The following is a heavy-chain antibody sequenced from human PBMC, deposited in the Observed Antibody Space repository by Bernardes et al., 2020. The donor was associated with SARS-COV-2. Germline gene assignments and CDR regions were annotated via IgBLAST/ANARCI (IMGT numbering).Heavy chain of an antibody. D-gene: IGHD5-18*01. CDR2: IWYDGSNK. CDR3: AGDKDTAMVYGVYAMDV. J-gene: IGHJ6*02. Sequence: GGSLRLSCAASGFTFSSYGMHWVRQAPGKGLEWVAVIWYDGSNKYYADSVKGRFTISRDYSKNTLYLQMNSLRAEDTAVYYCAGDKDTAMVYGVYAMDVWGQGTTVTVSS. CDR1: GFTFSSYG. V-gene: IGHV3-33*01.